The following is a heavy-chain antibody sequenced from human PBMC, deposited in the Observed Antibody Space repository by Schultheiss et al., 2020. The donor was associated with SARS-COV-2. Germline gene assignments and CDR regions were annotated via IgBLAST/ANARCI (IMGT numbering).Heavy chain of an antibody. CDR2: IYPGDSDT. Sequence: KVSCKASGYTFTSYWIGWVRQKPGKGLEWMGIIYPGDSDTRYSPSVQDQVSISADKSISTAYLQWSSLKASDSAMYYCASLNSGWVYWGQGTLVTVSS. D-gene: IGHD5-12*01. J-gene: IGHJ4*02. CDR3: ASLNSGWVY. V-gene: IGHV5-51*01. CDR1: GYTFTSYW.